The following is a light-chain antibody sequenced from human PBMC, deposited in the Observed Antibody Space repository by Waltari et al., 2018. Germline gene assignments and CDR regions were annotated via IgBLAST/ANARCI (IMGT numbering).Light chain of an antibody. Sequence: QSALTQPDSVSGSPGQSITISCTGTSSDIGGYRYVSWYQHHLGEAPTLMIYEVTNRPSGISDRFSGSKSGNTASLTISGLQIEDEADYYCSSYTSDSTWVFGGGTKLTVL. J-gene: IGLJ3*02. V-gene: IGLV2-14*01. CDR2: EVT. CDR3: SSYTSDSTWV. CDR1: SSDIGGYRY.